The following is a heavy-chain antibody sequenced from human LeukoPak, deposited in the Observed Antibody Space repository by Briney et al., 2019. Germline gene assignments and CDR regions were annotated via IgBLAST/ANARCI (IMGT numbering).Heavy chain of an antibody. CDR2: VGIAGDT. D-gene: IGHD1-14*01. V-gene: IGHV3-13*01. CDR3: AREGRMGTADAFDV. J-gene: IGHJ3*01. Sequence: GGSLRLSCAASGFTFNNYEMHWVRQTAGKGLEWVSAVGIAGDTFYAGSVKGRFSISRDNAESSLFLQMDSLRAGDTVVYYCAREGRMGTADAFDVWGQGTMVTVSS. CDR1: GFTFNNYE.